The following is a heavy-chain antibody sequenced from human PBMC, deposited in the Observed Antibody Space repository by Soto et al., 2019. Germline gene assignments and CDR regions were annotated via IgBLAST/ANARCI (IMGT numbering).Heavy chain of an antibody. CDR2: VIPIVDRA. Sequence: QVQLVQSGAEVKKPGSSVKVSCKASGGSFINYTFTWLRQAPGQGLEWMGRVIPIVDRAYYAQRFQGRVTITADKSMGTAYMELNGLRSDDTAVYFCARDQGRGYGLDVWGQGTTVNVSS. J-gene: IGHJ6*02. CDR3: ARDQGRGYGLDV. V-gene: IGHV1-69*08. CDR1: GGSFINYT.